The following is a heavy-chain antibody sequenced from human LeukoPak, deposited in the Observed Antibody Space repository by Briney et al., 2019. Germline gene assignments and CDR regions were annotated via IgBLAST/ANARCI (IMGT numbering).Heavy chain of an antibody. CDR3: ARRNSGTWWSFDS. J-gene: IGHJ4*02. D-gene: IGHD2-15*01. CDR1: RFTFSSYW. CDR2: IKDDGSQK. Sequence: PGGSLRLSCEASRFTFSSYWMSWVRQAPEKGLEWVANIKDDGSQKNYIDSVKGRFTISRDNAKASLFLQMNSLSSEDTAVYYCARRNSGTWWSFDSWGQGTLVTVSS. V-gene: IGHV3-7*01.